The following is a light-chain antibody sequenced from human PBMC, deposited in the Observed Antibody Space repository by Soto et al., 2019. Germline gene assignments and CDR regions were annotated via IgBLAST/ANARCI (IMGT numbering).Light chain of an antibody. CDR2: DVS. V-gene: IGLV2-14*03. J-gene: IGLJ2*01. CDR3: SSYTTTATVL. CDR1: SSDVGGYNY. Sequence: QSALTQPASVSGSPGQSITISCTGTSSDVGGYNYVSWYQQHPGKAPKLMIYDVSNRPSGVSDRFSGSKSVNTASLTISGLLAEDEADYYCSSYTTTATVLFGGGTKLTVL.